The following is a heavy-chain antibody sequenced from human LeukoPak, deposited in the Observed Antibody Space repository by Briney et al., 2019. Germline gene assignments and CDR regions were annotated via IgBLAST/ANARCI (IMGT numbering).Heavy chain of an antibody. CDR1: GFTFSSYG. J-gene: IGHJ5*02. CDR3: AKGYDFWSGRNWFDP. Sequence: GGSLRLSCAASGFTFSSYGMHWVRQAPGKGLEWVAVISYDGSNKYYADSVKGRFTISRDNSKNTLYLQMNSLRAEDTAVYYCAKGYDFWSGRNWFDPWGQGTLVTVSS. D-gene: IGHD3-3*01. V-gene: IGHV3-30*18. CDR2: ISYDGSNK.